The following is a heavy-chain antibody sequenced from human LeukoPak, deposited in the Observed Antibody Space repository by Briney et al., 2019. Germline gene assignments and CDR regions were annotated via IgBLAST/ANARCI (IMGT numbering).Heavy chain of an antibody. CDR2: IYYSGST. Sequence: SETLSLTCTVSGGSISSYYWSWIRQPPGKGLEWIGYIYYSGSTNYNPSLKSRVTISVDTSKNQFSLKLSSVTAADTAVYYCARAKPGLGYGDYVVTGYYFDYWGQGTLVTVSS. CDR3: ARAKPGLGYGDYVVTGYYFDY. D-gene: IGHD4-17*01. J-gene: IGHJ4*02. CDR1: GGSISSYY. V-gene: IGHV4-59*01.